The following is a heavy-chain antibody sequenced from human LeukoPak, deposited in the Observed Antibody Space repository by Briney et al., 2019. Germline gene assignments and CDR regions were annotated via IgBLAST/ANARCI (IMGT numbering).Heavy chain of an antibody. Sequence: GASVKVSCKASGYTFTGYYMHWVRQAPGQGLEWTGWINPNSGGTNYAQKFQGRVTMTRDTSISTAYMELSRLRSDDTAVYYCARSYVDIVATILGFWGQGTLVTVSS. V-gene: IGHV1-2*02. CDR3: ARSYVDIVATILGF. CDR1: GYTFTGYY. J-gene: IGHJ4*02. CDR2: INPNSGGT. D-gene: IGHD5-12*01.